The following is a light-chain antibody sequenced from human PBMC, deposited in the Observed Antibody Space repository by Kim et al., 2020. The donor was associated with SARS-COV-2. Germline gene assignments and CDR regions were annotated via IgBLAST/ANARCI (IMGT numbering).Light chain of an antibody. CDR1: SSDLGGYNY. CDR3: SSYGGSV. V-gene: IGLV2-8*01. Sequence: QSALTQPPSASGSPGQSITISCTGTSSDLGGYNYVSWYQQHPGKAPKLMIYDVNKRPSGVPDRFSGSKSGNTASLTVSGLQAEDEADYYCSSYGGSVFCGGTQLTVL. J-gene: IGLJ2*01. CDR2: DVN.